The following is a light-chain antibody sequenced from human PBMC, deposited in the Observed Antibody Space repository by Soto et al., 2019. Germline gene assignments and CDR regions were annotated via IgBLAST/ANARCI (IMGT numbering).Light chain of an antibody. J-gene: IGKJ4*01. Sequence: EIVLTQSPGTLSLSPGERATLSCRASQSVSSSDLAWYQQKPGQAPRLLIYGASSRATGIPDRFSGSGSGTDFTLTISRLEPDDFAVYYCQQFSSYPLTFGGGTKVDIK. CDR2: GAS. V-gene: IGKV3-20*01. CDR1: QSVSSSD. CDR3: QQFSSYPLT.